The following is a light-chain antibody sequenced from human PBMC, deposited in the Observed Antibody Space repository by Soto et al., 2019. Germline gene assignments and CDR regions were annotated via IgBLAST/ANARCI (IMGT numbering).Light chain of an antibody. CDR2: GNV. CDR1: SSNIGAGYE. CDR3: QSYDRSLGGV. Sequence: QSVLTQPPSVSGAPGQSVTISCSGTSSNIGAGYEIHWHQQLPGTAPRLLIYGNVNRPSGVPDRFSGSKSGTSGSLAITGLQAEDEADYYCQSYDRSLGGVFGGGTKLTVL. V-gene: IGLV1-40*01. J-gene: IGLJ3*02.